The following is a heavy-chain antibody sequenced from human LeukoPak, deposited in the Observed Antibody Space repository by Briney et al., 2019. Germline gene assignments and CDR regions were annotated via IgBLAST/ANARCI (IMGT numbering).Heavy chain of an antibody. D-gene: IGHD1-20*01. V-gene: IGHV4-39*07. CDR2: IYYSGTT. Sequence: SETLSLTCTVSGGSISSSPYYWGWIRQPPGKGLEWIGSIYYSGTTHYNPSLESRVTISVDTSKNQFSLKLASVTAADTASYYCARELITKADAFDIWGQGTMVTVSS. CDR3: ARELITKADAFDI. CDR1: GGSISSSPYY. J-gene: IGHJ3*02.